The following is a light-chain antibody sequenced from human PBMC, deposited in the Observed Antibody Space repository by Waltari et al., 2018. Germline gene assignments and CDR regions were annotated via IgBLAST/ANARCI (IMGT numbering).Light chain of an antibody. CDR1: QGVSRA. Sequence: IVLTQHPGTLSLSPGERATLSCRASQGVSRALAWYQQNPGQAPRLLLYGASNRATGIPDRFSGSGSGTDFSLIISRLEPEDFAVYYCRHYVSLPVTFGQGTKVEIK. CDR2: GAS. V-gene: IGKV3-20*01. J-gene: IGKJ1*01. CDR3: RHYVSLPVT.